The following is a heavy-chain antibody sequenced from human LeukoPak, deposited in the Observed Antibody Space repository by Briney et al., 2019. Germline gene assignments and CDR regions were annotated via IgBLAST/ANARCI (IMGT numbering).Heavy chain of an antibody. CDR3: ARGGGSYFLGLDY. D-gene: IGHD1-26*01. CDR1: GGTFSSYA. V-gene: IGHV1-69*05. J-gene: IGHJ4*02. Sequence: SVKVSCKASGGTFSSYAISWVRQAPGQGLEWMGGIIPIFGTANYAQKFQGRVTITRDTSASTAYMELSSLGSEDTAVYYCARGGGSYFLGLDYWGQGTLVTVSS. CDR2: IIPIFGTA.